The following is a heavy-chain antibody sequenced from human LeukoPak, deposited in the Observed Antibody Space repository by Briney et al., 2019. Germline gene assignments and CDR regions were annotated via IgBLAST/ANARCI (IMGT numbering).Heavy chain of an antibody. CDR1: GFTFSSFG. V-gene: IGHV3-30*18. J-gene: IGHJ4*02. Sequence: GRSLRLSCAASGFTFSSFGMHWVRQAPGKGLEWVAVLSYDGSNNYYADSVKGRFTISRDNSKNTLYLLMNSLRAEDTAVYYCAKDASTVTVHAHYWGQGTLVTVSS. CDR2: LSYDGSNN. D-gene: IGHD4-17*01. CDR3: AKDASTVTVHAHY.